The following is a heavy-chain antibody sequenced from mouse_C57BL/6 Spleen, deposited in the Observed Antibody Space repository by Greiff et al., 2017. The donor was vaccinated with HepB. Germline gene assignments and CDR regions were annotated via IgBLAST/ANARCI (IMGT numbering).Heavy chain of an antibody. D-gene: IGHD2-3*01. CDR1: GYTFTSYW. CDR3: ARRWDGYYGAWGY. J-gene: IGHJ2*01. V-gene: IGHV1-50*01. Sequence: QVQLQQPGAELVKPGASVKLSCKASGYTFTSYWMQWVKQRPGQGLEWIGEIDPSDSYTNYNQKFKGKATLTVDTSSSTAYMQLSSLTSEDSAVYYCARRWDGYYGAWGYWGQGTTLTVSS. CDR2: IDPSDSYT.